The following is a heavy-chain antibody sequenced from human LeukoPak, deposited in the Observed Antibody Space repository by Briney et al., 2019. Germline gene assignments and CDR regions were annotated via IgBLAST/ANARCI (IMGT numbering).Heavy chain of an antibody. J-gene: IGHJ4*02. V-gene: IGHV3-7*01. CDR2: IKQDGSEK. CDR3: ARDRRAYDFWSGYPRPTDY. D-gene: IGHD3-3*01. Sequence: GGSLRLSCAASGFTFSSYWMSWVRQAPGKGLEWVANIKQDGSEKYYVDSVKGRFTISRDNAKNSLYLQMNSLRAEDTAVYYCARDRRAYDFWSGYPRPTDYWGQGTLVTVSS. CDR1: GFTFSSYW.